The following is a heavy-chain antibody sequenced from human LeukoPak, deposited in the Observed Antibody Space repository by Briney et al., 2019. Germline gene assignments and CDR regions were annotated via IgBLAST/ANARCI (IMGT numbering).Heavy chain of an antibody. V-gene: IGHV4-30-4*07. CDR2: IYYSGST. J-gene: IGHJ4*02. D-gene: IGHD3-22*01. CDR3: ARDYYDSSGYLHDY. Sequence: MASQTLSLTCAVSGGSISSGGYSWSWIRQPPGKGLEWIGYIYYSGSTYYNPSLKSRVTISVDTSKNQFSLKLSSVTAADTAVYYCARDYYDSSGYLHDYWGQGTLVTVSS. CDR1: GGSISSGGYS.